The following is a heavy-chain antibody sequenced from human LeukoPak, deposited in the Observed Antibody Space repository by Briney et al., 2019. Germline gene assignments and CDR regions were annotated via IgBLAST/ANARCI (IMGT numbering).Heavy chain of an antibody. D-gene: IGHD2-8*01. CDR1: GGSFSGYY. CDR3: ARIMGPFDY. J-gene: IGHJ4*02. CDR2: INHSGST. Sequence: SETLSLTCAVYGGSFSGYYWSWIRQPPGKGLEWIGEINHSGSTNYNPSLKSRVTISVDTSKNQSSLKLSSVTAADTAVYYCARIMGPFDYWGQGTLVTVSS. V-gene: IGHV4-34*01.